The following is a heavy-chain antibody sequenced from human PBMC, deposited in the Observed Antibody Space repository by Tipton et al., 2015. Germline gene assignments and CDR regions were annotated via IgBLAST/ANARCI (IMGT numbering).Heavy chain of an antibody. V-gene: IGHV3-74*01. Sequence: SLRLSCAASGSTFSSYWMHWVRQAPGNGLVWVSRINGDEVTTSYADSVKGRFTISRDDAKNSLYLQMNNLRDEDSAVYYCARSRGFDYWGQGTLVTVSS. D-gene: IGHD3-10*01. J-gene: IGHJ4*02. CDR2: INGDEVTT. CDR3: ARSRGFDY. CDR1: GSTFSSYW.